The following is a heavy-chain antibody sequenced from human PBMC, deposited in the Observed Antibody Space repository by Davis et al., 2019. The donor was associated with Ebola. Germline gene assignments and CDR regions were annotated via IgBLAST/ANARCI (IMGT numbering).Heavy chain of an antibody. V-gene: IGHV3-23*01. Sequence: GESLKISCAASGSTFSSYAMSWVRQAPGKGLEWVSAISGSGGSTYYADSVKGRFTISRGNSKNTLYLQMNSLRAEDTAIYYCAKDKNYDFWSGYPHDAFDIWGQGTMVTVSS. D-gene: IGHD3-3*01. CDR1: GSTFSSYA. J-gene: IGHJ3*02. CDR3: AKDKNYDFWSGYPHDAFDI. CDR2: ISGSGGST.